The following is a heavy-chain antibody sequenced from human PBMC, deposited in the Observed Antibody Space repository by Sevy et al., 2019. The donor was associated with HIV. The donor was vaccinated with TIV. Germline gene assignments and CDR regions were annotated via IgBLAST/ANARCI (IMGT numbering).Heavy chain of an antibody. Sequence: GGSLRLSCEASGFTLSSYTMNWVRQSPEKGLEWVATFDRTDITHYADSVKGRFIISRDTAKNSLFLQMNSLRDDDTAMYFCVRDDSGIASHFDYWGRGTLVTVSS. CDR1: GFTLSSYT. J-gene: IGHJ4*02. V-gene: IGHV3-48*02. CDR2: FDRTDIT. D-gene: IGHD1-26*01. CDR3: VRDDSGIASHFDY.